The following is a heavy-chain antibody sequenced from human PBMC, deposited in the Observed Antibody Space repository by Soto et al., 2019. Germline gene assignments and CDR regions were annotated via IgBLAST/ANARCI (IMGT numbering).Heavy chain of an antibody. Sequence: PSETLSLTCAVYGGSFSGYYWSWIRQPPGKGLEWIGEINHSGSTNYNPSLKSRVTISVDTSKNQFSLKLSSVTAADTAVYYCARGYGSGSYYNGSMDVWGKGTTVT. CDR2: INHSGST. J-gene: IGHJ6*03. CDR1: GGSFSGYY. D-gene: IGHD3-10*01. CDR3: ARGYGSGSYYNGSMDV. V-gene: IGHV4-34*01.